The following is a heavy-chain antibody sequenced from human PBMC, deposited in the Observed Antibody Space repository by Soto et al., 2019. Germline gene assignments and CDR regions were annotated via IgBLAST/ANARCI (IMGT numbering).Heavy chain of an antibody. CDR2: IIPVFGSA. D-gene: IGHD3-22*01. CDR3: ARASEDSSSSGVFHP. J-gene: IGHJ5*02. CDR1: GGTFSRYS. V-gene: IGHV1-69*01. Sequence: QVQLEQSGAEVKNPGSSVKVSCKASGGTFSRYSISWVRQAPGQGLEWMGVIIPVFGSANYAQKFQGRVTITADESTTTAYMEASSLRAEDTAVYYCARASEDSSSSGVFHPWGQGTLVTVSP.